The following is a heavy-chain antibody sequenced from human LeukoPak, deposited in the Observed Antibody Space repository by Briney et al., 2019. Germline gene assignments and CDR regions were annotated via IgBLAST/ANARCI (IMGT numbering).Heavy chain of an antibody. Sequence: GGSLRLSCAASGFTFSSYWMSWVRQAPGKGLEGVANIKQDGSEKYYVDSVKGRFTISRDNAKTSLYLQMNSLRAEDTAVYYCARDRESSGWYEVDYWGQGTLVTVSS. CDR1: GFTFSSYW. CDR3: ARDRESSGWYEVDY. D-gene: IGHD6-19*01. J-gene: IGHJ4*02. V-gene: IGHV3-7*01. CDR2: IKQDGSEK.